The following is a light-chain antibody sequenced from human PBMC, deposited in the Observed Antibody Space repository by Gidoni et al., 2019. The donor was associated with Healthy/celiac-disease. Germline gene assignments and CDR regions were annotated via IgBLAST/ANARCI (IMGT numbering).Light chain of an antibody. J-gene: IGKJ1*01. Sequence: EIVLTQSTATLSLSPGERATLSCRASPSVSSYLAWYQQKPGQAPRLLIYDASNRATGIPARFSGSGSGTDFTLTISSLEPEDFAVYYCQQRSNWPSWTFGQGTKVEIK. V-gene: IGKV3-11*01. CDR3: QQRSNWPSWT. CDR2: DAS. CDR1: PSVSSY.